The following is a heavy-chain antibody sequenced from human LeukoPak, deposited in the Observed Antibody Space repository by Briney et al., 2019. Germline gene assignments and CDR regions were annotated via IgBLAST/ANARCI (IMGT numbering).Heavy chain of an antibody. V-gene: IGHV4-39*02. CDR2: IYYSGST. CDR1: GGSISSSSYY. Sequence: SETLSLTCTVSGGSISSSSYYWGWIRQPPGKGLEWIGSIYYSGSTYYNPSLKSRVTISVDTSKNQFSLKLSSVTAADTAVYYCTRDRELGFWGQGTLVTVSS. CDR3: TRDRELGF. D-gene: IGHD1-26*01. J-gene: IGHJ4*02.